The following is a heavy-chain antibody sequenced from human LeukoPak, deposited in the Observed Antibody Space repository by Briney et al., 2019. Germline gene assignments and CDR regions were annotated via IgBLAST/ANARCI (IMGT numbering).Heavy chain of an antibody. CDR3: ASTYDSSGYQGNWFDP. D-gene: IGHD3-22*01. CDR2: ISAYNGNT. J-gene: IGHJ5*02. Sequence: ASVKVSCKASGYTFTSYGISWVRQAPGQGLEWMGWISAYNGNTNYAQKLQGRVTMTTDTSTSTAYMELRSLRSDDTAVYYCASTYDSSGYQGNWFDPWGQGTLVTVSS. CDR1: GYTFTSYG. V-gene: IGHV1-18*01.